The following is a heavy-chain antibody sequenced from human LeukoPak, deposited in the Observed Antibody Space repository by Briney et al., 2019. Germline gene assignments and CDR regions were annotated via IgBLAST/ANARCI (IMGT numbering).Heavy chain of an antibody. Sequence: SETLSLTCAVYGGSFSGYYWSWIRQPPGKGLEWIGEINHSGSTNYNPSLKSRVTISVDTSKNQFSLKLSSVTAADTAVYYCARGGKVRGVIPRGHYYYMDVWGKGTTVTVSS. V-gene: IGHV4-34*01. CDR2: INHSGST. D-gene: IGHD3-10*01. CDR1: GGSFSGYY. J-gene: IGHJ6*03. CDR3: ARGGKVRGVIPRGHYYYMDV.